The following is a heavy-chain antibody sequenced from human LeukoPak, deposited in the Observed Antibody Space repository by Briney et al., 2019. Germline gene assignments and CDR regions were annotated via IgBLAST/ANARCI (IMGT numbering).Heavy chain of an antibody. CDR3: ARDRIFDY. CDR1: GFTFSSYA. V-gene: IGHV3-30*04. CDR2: ISYDGSNK. J-gene: IGHJ4*02. Sequence: GRSLRLSCAASGFTFSSYATHWVRQAPGKGLEWVAVISYDGSNKYYADSVKGRFTISRDNSKNTLYLQMNSLRAEDTAVYYCARDRIFDYWGQGTLVTVSS.